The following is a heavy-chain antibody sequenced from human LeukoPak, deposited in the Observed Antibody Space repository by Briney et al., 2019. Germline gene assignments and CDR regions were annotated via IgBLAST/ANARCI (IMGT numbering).Heavy chain of an antibody. Sequence: SGRSLRLSCAASGLTFNSYEMNWVRQAPGKGLEGVSYISSSGNTIYYADSVKGRFTISRDNAKNSLYLQMNSLRAEDTAVYYCARRGYNWEFDYWGQGTLVTVSS. D-gene: IGHD1-20*01. CDR2: ISSSGNTI. CDR1: GLTFNSYE. J-gene: IGHJ4*02. V-gene: IGHV3-48*03. CDR3: ARRGYNWEFDY.